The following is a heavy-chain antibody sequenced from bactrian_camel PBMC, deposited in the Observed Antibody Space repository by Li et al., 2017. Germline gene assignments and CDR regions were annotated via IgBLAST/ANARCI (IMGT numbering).Heavy chain of an antibody. CDR2: IDSDGIT. J-gene: IGHJ4*01. CDR3: AAGTGGYCLSSLILTSVGKN. D-gene: IGHD7*01. Sequence: VESGGGAVQAGGSLRLSCAASGSTSRHARSCMAWFRQVPGKEREGVAGIDSDGITTYADSVKGRFTISKDNAQNTLYLQMDSLKPEDTAMYTCAAGTGGYCLSSLILTSVGKNWGQGTQVTVS. V-gene: IGHV3S9*01. CDR1: GSTSRHARSC.